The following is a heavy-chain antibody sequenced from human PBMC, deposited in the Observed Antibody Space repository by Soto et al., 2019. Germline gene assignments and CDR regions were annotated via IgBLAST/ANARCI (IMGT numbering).Heavy chain of an antibody. CDR1: GASISSGDYF. J-gene: IGHJ4*02. Sequence: LSLTCTVSGASISSGDYFWSWIRQSPGKGLEWIGYIYDSGSSYYNPSLKSRVTMSVDTSKNQFSLKLRSVTAADTAVYYCAREKGYISGPKNFDYWGQGTLVTVSS. D-gene: IGHD5-12*01. V-gene: IGHV4-30-4*01. CDR2: IYDSGSS. CDR3: AREKGYISGPKNFDY.